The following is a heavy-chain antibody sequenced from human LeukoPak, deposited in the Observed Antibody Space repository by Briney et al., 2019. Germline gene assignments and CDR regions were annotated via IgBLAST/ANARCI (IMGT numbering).Heavy chain of an antibody. D-gene: IGHD4-23*01. CDR3: ARVATVVVDY. J-gene: IGHJ4*02. Sequence: SETLSLTCAVYGGSFSGYYRSWIRQPPGKGLEWIGEINHSGSTNYNPSLKSRVTISVDTSKNQFSLKLSSVTAADTAVYYCARVATVVVDYWGQGTLVTVSS. CDR2: INHSGST. CDR1: GGSFSGYY. V-gene: IGHV4-34*01.